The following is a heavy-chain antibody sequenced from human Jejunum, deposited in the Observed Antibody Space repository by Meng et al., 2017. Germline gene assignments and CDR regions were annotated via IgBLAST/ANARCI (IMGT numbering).Heavy chain of an antibody. CDR1: GYSISSGYY. CDR2: IYHSGTT. Sequence: SETLSITCAVSGYSISSGYYWGWIRQPPGKGLEWIGNIYHSGTTYYNPSLKSRVTVSIDTSNNHFSLKLSSVTAADTAVYYCARGGGSYGSRMDVWGQGTTVTVSS. D-gene: IGHD1-26*01. CDR3: ARGGGSYGSRMDV. J-gene: IGHJ6*02. V-gene: IGHV4-38-2*01.